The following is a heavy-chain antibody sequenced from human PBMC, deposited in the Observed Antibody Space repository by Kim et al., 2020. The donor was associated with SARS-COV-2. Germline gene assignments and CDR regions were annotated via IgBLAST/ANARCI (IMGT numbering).Heavy chain of an antibody. CDR3: ATIRRSMVRGVIMFDY. D-gene: IGHD3-10*01. Sequence: KFQGRVTMTEDTSTDTAYMELSSLRSEDTAVYYCATIRRSMVRGVIMFDYWGQGTLVTVSS. V-gene: IGHV1-24*01. J-gene: IGHJ4*02.